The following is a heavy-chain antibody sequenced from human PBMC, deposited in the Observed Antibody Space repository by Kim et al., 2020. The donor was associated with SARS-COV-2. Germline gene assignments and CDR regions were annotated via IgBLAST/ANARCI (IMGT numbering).Heavy chain of an antibody. CDR1: GFTLGNHW. CDR2: INTDASSI. V-gene: IGHV3-74*01. D-gene: IGHD3-16*01. CDR3: AREWGGLDY. Sequence: GGSLRLSCAASGFTLGNHWMHWVRQAPGKGLVWVSRINTDASSIIYADSVRGRFTISRGNAENTLYLQMNSLRPDDTAVYFCAREWGGLDYWGPGTLVTV. J-gene: IGHJ4*02.